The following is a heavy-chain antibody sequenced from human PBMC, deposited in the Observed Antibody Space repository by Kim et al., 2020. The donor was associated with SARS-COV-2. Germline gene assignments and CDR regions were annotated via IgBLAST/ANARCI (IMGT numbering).Heavy chain of an antibody. CDR3: ARAYYDFWSGFYGWYFDL. Sequence: SETLSLTCAVYGGSFSASSWNWIRQPPGKGLEWIGEVHHNGNSHYNPSLKSRVLMSVDSSKNQVSLRLTSVTAADTAVYYCARAYYDFWSGFYGWYFDLWGRGTLVTVSS. CDR2: VHHNGNS. CDR1: GGSFSASS. V-gene: IGHV4-34*01. J-gene: IGHJ2*01. D-gene: IGHD3-3*01.